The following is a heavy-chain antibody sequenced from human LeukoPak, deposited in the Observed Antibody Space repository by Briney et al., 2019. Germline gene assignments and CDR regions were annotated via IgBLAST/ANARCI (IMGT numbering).Heavy chain of an antibody. J-gene: IGHJ6*03. CDR1: GGSISSGSYY. D-gene: IGHD3-10*01. V-gene: IGHV4-61*02. CDR2: IYTSGST. Sequence: SETLSLTCTVSGGSISSGSYYWSWIRQPAGKGLEWIGRIYTSGSTNYNPSLKSRVTISADTSKNQFSLKLSSVTAADTAVYYCAREARVLWFGESGYYYMDVWGKGTTVTISS. CDR3: AREARVLWFGESGYYYMDV.